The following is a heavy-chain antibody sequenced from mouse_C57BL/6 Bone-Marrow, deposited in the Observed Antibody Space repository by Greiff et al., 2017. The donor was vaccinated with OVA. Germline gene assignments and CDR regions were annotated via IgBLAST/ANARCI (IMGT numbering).Heavy chain of an antibody. D-gene: IGHD1-1*01. CDR1: GFSLTSYG. V-gene: IGHV2-4*01. Sequence: VQLQQSGPGLVQPSQSLSITCTVSGFSLTSYGVHWVRQPPGKGLEWLGVIWSGGSTDYNAAFISRLSISKDNSKSQVFFKMNSLQADDTAIYYCAKSPTTVVARYFDVWGTGTTVTVSS. CDR3: AKSPTTVVARYFDV. CDR2: IWSGGST. J-gene: IGHJ1*03.